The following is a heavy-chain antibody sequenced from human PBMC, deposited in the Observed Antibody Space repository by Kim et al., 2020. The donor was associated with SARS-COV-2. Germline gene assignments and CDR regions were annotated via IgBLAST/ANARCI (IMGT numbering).Heavy chain of an antibody. D-gene: IGHD4-4*01. V-gene: IGHV3-33*06. CDR3: AKDLSWYGDYNNCGLDV. J-gene: IGHJ6*02. Sequence: AVKGRFTISRDNSKNTLYLQRSSLRAEDTAVYYCAKDLSWYGDYNNCGLDVWGQGTTVIVSS.